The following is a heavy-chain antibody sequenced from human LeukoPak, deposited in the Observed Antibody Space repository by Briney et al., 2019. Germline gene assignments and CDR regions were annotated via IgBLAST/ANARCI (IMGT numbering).Heavy chain of an antibody. V-gene: IGHV4-59*12. D-gene: IGHD4-23*01. CDR1: GGSISSYY. CDR3: ARTVVTLDWYFDL. Sequence: PSETLSLTCTVSGGSISSYYWTWIRQPPGKGLEWIGYIYYSGSTNYNPSLKSRVTISVDTSKNQVSLKMRSVTAADTAVYYCARTVVTLDWYFDLWGRGTLVSDSS. CDR2: IYYSGST. J-gene: IGHJ2*01.